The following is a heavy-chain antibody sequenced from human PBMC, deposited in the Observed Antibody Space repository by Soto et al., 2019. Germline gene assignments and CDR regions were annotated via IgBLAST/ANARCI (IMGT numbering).Heavy chain of an antibody. CDR1: GGSISSSNW. J-gene: IGHJ4*02. CDR2: IYYSGST. V-gene: IGHV4-4*02. CDR3: ARLMGTLRYFDWSSYFDY. D-gene: IGHD3-9*01. Sequence: PSETLSLTCAVSGGSISSSNWWSWVRQPPGKGLEWIGEIYYSGSTNYNPSLKSRVTISVDKSKNQFSLKLSSVTAADTAVYYCARLMGTLRYFDWSSYFDYWGQGTLVTVSS.